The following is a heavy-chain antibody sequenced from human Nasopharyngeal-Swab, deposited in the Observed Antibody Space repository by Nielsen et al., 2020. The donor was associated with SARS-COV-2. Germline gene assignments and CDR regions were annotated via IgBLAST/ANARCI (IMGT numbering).Heavy chain of an antibody. CDR1: RYSFPSYW. CDR3: ARQSCSGGSCYSDAFDI. Sequence: SCQGSRYSFPSYWIGWVRPMPGKGLEWMGIIYPGDSDTRYSPSFQGQVTISADKSISTAYLQWSSLKASDTAMYYCARQSCSGGSCYSDAFDIWGQGTMVTVSS. CDR2: IYPGDSDT. V-gene: IGHV5-51*01. D-gene: IGHD2-15*01. J-gene: IGHJ3*02.